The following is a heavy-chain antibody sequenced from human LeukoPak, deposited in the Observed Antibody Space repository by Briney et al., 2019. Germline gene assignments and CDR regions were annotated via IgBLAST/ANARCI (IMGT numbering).Heavy chain of an antibody. J-gene: IGHJ3*02. V-gene: IGHV1-69*06. CDR3: ARDIRAPYYDSSGYYYKSAFDI. CDR2: IIPIFGTA. Sequence: ASVKVSCKASGGTFSSYAISWVRQAPGQGLEWMGGIIPIFGTANYAQKFQGRVTITADKSTSTAYMELSSLRSEDTAVYYCARDIRAPYYDSSGYYYKSAFDIWGQGTMVTVSS. CDR1: GGTFSSYA. D-gene: IGHD3-22*01.